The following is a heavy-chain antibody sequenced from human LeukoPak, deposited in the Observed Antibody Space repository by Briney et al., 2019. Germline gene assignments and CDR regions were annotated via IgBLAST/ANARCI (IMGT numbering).Heavy chain of an antibody. D-gene: IGHD1-1*01. CDR3: APNWNLDY. V-gene: IGHV3-23*01. CDR2: ISASGRST. CDR1: GLTFSSYA. Sequence: GGSLRLSCVVSGLTFSSYAMSWVRQAPGKGLDWVSAISASGRSTYYADSVKGRFTISRDNSKNTVYLQLNSLRGEDTAIYYCAPNWNLDYWGQGSLVTVSS. J-gene: IGHJ4*02.